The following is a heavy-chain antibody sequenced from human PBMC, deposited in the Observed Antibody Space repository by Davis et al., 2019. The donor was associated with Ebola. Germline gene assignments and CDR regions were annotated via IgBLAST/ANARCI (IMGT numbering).Heavy chain of an antibody. J-gene: IGHJ6*02. CDR2: ISAYNGNT. CDR3: ARELWFGHSYYYYYGMDV. Sequence: AASVKVSCRASGGTFSSYAISWVRQAPGQGLEWMGWISAYNGNTNYAQKLQGRVTMTTDTSTSTAYMELRSLRSDDTAVYYCARELWFGHSYYYYYGMDVWGQGTTVTVSS. CDR1: GGTFSSYA. V-gene: IGHV1-18*01. D-gene: IGHD3-10*01.